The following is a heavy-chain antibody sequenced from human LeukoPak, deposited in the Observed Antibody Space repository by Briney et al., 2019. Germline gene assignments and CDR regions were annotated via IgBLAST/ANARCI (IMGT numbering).Heavy chain of an antibody. CDR1: GYTFTSYD. CDR2: MNPNSGNT. Sequence: GASVKVSCKAPGYTFTSYDINWVRQATGQGLEWMGWMNPNSGNTGYAQKFQGRVTITADKSTSTAYMELSSLRSEDTAVYYCARGDRYSSSWTYFDYWGQGTLVTVSS. V-gene: IGHV1-8*01. D-gene: IGHD6-13*01. CDR3: ARGDRYSSSWTYFDY. J-gene: IGHJ4*02.